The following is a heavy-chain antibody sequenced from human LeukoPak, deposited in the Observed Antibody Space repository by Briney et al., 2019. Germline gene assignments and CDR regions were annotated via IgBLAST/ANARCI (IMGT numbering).Heavy chain of an antibody. J-gene: IGHJ4*02. D-gene: IGHD5-12*01. CDR2: IRYDGSDK. V-gene: IGHV3-30*02. CDR3: AKAFGGYDYFDC. CDR1: GFTFSTYG. Sequence: GGSLRLSCAASGFTFSTYGMHWVRQAPGKGLEWVGFIRYDGSDKYYADSVKGRFTMSRDNSKNTLYLQMKSLRAEDTAVYYCAKAFGGYDYFDCWGQGTLVTASS.